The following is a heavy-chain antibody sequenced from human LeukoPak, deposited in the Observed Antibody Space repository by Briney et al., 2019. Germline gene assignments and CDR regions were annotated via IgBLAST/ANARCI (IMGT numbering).Heavy chain of an antibody. D-gene: IGHD1-26*01. CDR2: INHSGST. Sequence: SETLSLTCAVYGGSFSDYYWSWIRQPPGKGLEWIGEINHSGSTNYNPSLKSRVTISVDTSKNQFSLNLNSVTAADTAIYYCARAYSPVWNGSHSLFDPWGQGTLVTVSS. CDR3: ARAYSPVWNGSHSLFDP. J-gene: IGHJ5*02. V-gene: IGHV4-34*01. CDR1: GGSFSDYY.